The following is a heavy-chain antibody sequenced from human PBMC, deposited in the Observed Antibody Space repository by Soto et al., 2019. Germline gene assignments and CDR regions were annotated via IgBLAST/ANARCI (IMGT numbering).Heavy chain of an antibody. D-gene: IGHD3-10*01. CDR3: ARGPHGQGSYHAWGSYPIY. CDR1: EFTFSSYA. V-gene: IGHV3-30-3*01. Sequence: GGSLRLSCAASEFTFSSYAMHWVRQAPGKGLEWVAVISYEGSNKYYADSVKGRFTISRDNSKNTLYLQMNSLRAEDTAVYYCARGPHGQGSYHAWGSYPIYWGQGTLVTVSS. J-gene: IGHJ4*02. CDR2: ISYEGSNK.